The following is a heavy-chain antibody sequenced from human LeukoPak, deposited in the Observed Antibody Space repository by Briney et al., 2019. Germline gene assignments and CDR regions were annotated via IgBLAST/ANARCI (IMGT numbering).Heavy chain of an antibody. CDR2: INHSGST. J-gene: IGHJ3*02. CDR3: ARHYYGGSGAFDI. CDR1: GGSFSGYY. Sequence: SETLSLTCAVYGGSFSGYYWSWIRQPPGKGLEWIGEINHSGSTNYNPSLKSRVTMSVDMSKNQFSLKLSSVTAADTAVYYCARHYYGGSGAFDIWGQGTMVTVSS. D-gene: IGHD4-23*01. V-gene: IGHV4-34*01.